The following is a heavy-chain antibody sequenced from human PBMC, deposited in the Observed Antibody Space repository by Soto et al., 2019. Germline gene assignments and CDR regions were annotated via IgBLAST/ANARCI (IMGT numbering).Heavy chain of an antibody. D-gene: IGHD4-4*01. J-gene: IGHJ5*02. Sequence: SVKVSCKASGGTFSKYAFNWVRQAPGQGLEWMGGIIPIFGTANYAQKFQGRVTITADTSTSKAYMELSSLRSEDTAVYFCAATPTPVTAFYWFDPWGQGTLVTVSS. CDR3: AATPTPVTAFYWFDP. CDR2: IIPIFGTA. V-gene: IGHV1-69*06. CDR1: GGTFSKYA.